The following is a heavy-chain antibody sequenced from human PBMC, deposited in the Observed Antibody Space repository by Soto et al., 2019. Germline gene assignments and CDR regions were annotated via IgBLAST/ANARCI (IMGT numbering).Heavy chain of an antibody. Sequence: GGSLRLSCAASGFTFSSYSMNWVRQAPGKGLEWVAVISYDGSNKYYADSVKGRFTISRDNSKNTLYLQMNSLRAEDTAVYYCAKETEAYDSSGYSYYFDYWGQGTLVTVSS. D-gene: IGHD3-22*01. CDR1: GFTFSSYS. V-gene: IGHV3-30*18. J-gene: IGHJ4*02. CDR2: ISYDGSNK. CDR3: AKETEAYDSSGYSYYFDY.